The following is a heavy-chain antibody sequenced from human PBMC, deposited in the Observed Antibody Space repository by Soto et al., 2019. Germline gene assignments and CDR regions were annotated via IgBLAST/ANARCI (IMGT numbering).Heavy chain of an antibody. D-gene: IGHD5-12*01. CDR1: GDSLSAYS. CDR2: IHYNGNT. CDR3: AREGNLGRWLQPLDF. Sequence: SETLSLTCTVSGDSLSAYSWSWVRQPPGKGMKWIGNIHYNGNTKYNPSLKSRVTMSVDTSKNQFSLKLISVTAADTAKYFCAREGNLGRWLQPLDFWGQGTLVTVS. J-gene: IGHJ4*02. V-gene: IGHV4-59*01.